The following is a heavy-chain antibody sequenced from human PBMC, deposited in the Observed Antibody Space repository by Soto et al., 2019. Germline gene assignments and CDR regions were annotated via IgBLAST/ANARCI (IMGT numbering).Heavy chain of an antibody. CDR3: AIATYYDILTGYPDY. D-gene: IGHD3-9*01. Sequence: QVQLVESGGGVVQPGRSLRLSCAASGFTFSSYAMHWVRQAPGKGLEWVAVISYDGSNKYYADSVKGRFTISRDNSKNTLYLQMNSLRAEDTAVYYCAIATYYDILTGYPDYWGQGTLVTVSS. J-gene: IGHJ4*02. CDR1: GFTFSSYA. CDR2: ISYDGSNK. V-gene: IGHV3-30-3*01.